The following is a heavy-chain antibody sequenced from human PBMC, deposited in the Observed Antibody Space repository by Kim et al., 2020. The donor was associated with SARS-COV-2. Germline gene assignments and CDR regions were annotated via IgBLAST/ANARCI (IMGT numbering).Heavy chain of an antibody. D-gene: IGHD3-10*01. J-gene: IGHJ4*02. CDR3: AKVKGLLWFGELFDY. Sequence: DSGKGRFTISRDKSKNTLYLQMNSLRAEDTAVYYCAKVKGLLWFGELFDYWGQGTLVTVSS. V-gene: IGHV3-23*01.